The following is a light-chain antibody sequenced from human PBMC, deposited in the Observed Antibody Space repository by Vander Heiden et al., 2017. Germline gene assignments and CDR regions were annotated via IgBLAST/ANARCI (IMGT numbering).Light chain of an antibody. V-gene: IGKV1-39*01. Sequence: DIQMTQSPSSLSASVGDRVTITCRASQSISSYLNWYQQKPGKAPNLLIYAASSFLSGVPSRFSRSGPVTDFTLTIIRLQPEHFTTSDCQQCSGTPGTFGQGTKLEIK. CDR1: QSISSY. J-gene: IGKJ2*01. CDR3: QQCSGTPGT. CDR2: AAS.